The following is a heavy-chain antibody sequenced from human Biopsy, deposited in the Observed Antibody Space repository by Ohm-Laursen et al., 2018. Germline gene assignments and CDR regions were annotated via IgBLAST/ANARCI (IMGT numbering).Heavy chain of an antibody. CDR3: ARDTRWSPYSMDV. Sequence: SLRLSCVASGFSFSDYHMRWIRQAPGRGMEWVSYISGGGTIYYGDSMKGRVTISRDNAKNSLYLQMHSLSAEDTAVYYCARDTRWSPYSMDVWGQGTTVTVSS. V-gene: IGHV3-11*01. CDR1: GFSFSDYH. CDR2: ISGGGTI. J-gene: IGHJ6*02. D-gene: IGHD4-23*01.